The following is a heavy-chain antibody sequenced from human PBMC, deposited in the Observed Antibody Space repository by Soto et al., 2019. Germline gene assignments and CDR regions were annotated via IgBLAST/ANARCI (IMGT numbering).Heavy chain of an antibody. Sequence: SETLSLTXTVSGGSISSGGYYWSWIRQHPGKGLEWIGYIYYSGSTYYNPSLKSRVTISVDTSKNQFSLKLSSVTAADTAVYYCARESRVGSGYYYYYYGMDVWGQGTTVTVSS. D-gene: IGHD3-22*01. CDR1: GGSISSGGYY. CDR3: ARESRVGSGYYYYYYGMDV. V-gene: IGHV4-31*02. J-gene: IGHJ6*02. CDR2: IYYSGST.